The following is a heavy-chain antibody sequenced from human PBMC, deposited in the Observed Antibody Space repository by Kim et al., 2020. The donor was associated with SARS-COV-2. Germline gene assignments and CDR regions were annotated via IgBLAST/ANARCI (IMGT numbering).Heavy chain of an antibody. D-gene: IGHD6-19*01. J-gene: IGHJ4*02. CDR2: GST. V-gene: IGHV4-39*01. CDR3: ARPYTSGTYDN. Sequence: GSTYSNPTLTKRVAISVDTSKNQFSLKLTSVTAADTAVYYCARPYTSGTYDNWGQGTLVIVSS.